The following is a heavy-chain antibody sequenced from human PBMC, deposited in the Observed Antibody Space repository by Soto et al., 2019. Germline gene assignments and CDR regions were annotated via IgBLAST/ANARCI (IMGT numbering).Heavy chain of an antibody. V-gene: IGHV4-30-2*01. J-gene: IGHJ2*01. Sequence: PSDTLSLTCAVSGGSISSGGYSWSWLRHPPGKGLEWIGYIFHSRSTYYNPSLKRRVTLSVDGSKNHFSLELSSVTAADTAVYYCAREVGSGSPDWYFRVWWGGSLLTISS. CDR2: IFHSRST. CDR1: GGSISSGGYS. CDR3: AREVGSGSPDWYFRV. D-gene: IGHD1-26*01.